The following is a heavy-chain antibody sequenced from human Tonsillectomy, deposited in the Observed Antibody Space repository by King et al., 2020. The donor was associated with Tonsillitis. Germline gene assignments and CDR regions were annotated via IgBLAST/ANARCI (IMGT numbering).Heavy chain of an antibody. Sequence: VQLVESGAEVKKPGASVKVSCTASGDTFTAYYVHWVRQAPGQGLEWMGWINSNSGGTNYAQKFQGRVTTTRDTSNSTAYLELSSLRSDDTAVYYCAGSRFTISPTLDYWGQGTLVTVSS. CDR1: GDTFTAYY. CDR2: INSNSGGT. J-gene: IGHJ4*02. CDR3: AGSRFTISPTLDY. D-gene: IGHD3-9*01. V-gene: IGHV1-2*02.